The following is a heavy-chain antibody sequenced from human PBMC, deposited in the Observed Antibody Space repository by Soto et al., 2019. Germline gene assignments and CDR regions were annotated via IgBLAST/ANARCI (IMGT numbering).Heavy chain of an antibody. CDR1: GITFSSYS. J-gene: IGHJ4*02. V-gene: IGHV3-48*02. CDR3: VGDQDVHTPMVHGNY. CDR2: ISSSKTT. Sequence: VQLVESGGGLVQPGESLRLSCTASGITFSSYSMNWVRQAPGKGLEWLSYISSSKTTYADSVKGRFTISRDNAKNSVYLQMNSLRDEDTAVYYCVGDQDVHTPMVHGNYWGRGTRVTVSS. D-gene: IGHD5-18*01.